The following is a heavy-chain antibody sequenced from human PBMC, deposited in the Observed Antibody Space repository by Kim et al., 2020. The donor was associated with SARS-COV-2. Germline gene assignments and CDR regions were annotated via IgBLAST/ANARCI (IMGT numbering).Heavy chain of an antibody. Sequence: NDNTKDADKVQGRVTMTTDTSTGTVYMELRGLRSDDTAVYYCARGYDNLDFWGQGTLVTVSS. CDR2: NDNT. J-gene: IGHJ4*02. D-gene: IGHD3-22*01. CDR3: ARGYDNLDF. V-gene: IGHV1-18*01.